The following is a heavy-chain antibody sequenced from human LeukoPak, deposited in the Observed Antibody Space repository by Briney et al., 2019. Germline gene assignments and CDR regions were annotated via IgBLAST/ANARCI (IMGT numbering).Heavy chain of an antibody. Sequence: SETLSLTCTVSGGSISSFYYTWIRQPPGKGLEWIGYIDSSGITNYNSSLNSRVTISLDTSQNQFSLKLNSVTAADTAVYYCATVASGWYPDYWGQGTLVTVSS. D-gene: IGHD6-19*01. CDR1: GGSISSFY. CDR2: IDSSGIT. CDR3: ATVASGWYPDY. V-gene: IGHV4-59*01. J-gene: IGHJ4*02.